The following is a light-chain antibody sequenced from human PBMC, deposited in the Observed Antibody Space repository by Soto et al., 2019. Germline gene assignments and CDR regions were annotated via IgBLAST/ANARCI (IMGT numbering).Light chain of an antibody. CDR2: NDS. CDR1: SSNIGSNT. J-gene: IGLJ3*02. CDR3: ASWDVSLEAGV. Sequence: QSVLIQPPSASGTPGQRVTISCSGSSSNIGSNTVNWFQQVPGMAPRLLIYNDSQRPSGVPDRFSGSRSGTSASLAISGLQSDDEADFYCASWDVSLEAGVFGGGTKLTVL. V-gene: IGLV1-44*01.